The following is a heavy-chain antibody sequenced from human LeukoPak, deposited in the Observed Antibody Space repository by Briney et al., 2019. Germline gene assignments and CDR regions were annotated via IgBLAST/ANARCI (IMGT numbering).Heavy chain of an antibody. Sequence: GASVKVSCTAARYTFTGYYMHWVGQSPGQGRGWWGGINPNIAVANSAQKFQDTVTMTRDPSISTAYMELSRLRSDDTAVYYCARGPGPLWFGELPFDYWGQGTLVTVSS. CDR3: ARGPGPLWFGELPFDY. CDR1: RYTFTGYY. J-gene: IGHJ4*02. CDR2: INPNIAVA. V-gene: IGHV1-2*02. D-gene: IGHD3-10*01.